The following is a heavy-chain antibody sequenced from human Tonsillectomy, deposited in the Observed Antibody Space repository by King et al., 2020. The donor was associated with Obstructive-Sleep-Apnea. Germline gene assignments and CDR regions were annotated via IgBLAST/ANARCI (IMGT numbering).Heavy chain of an antibody. Sequence: VQLVESGGGVVQPGRSLRLSCAASGFDFSNYAMHWVRKSPDKGLEWVAIIAGDGVKQYYGDSVKGRFTISRDNSWDTLYLQMNSLRIEDTAVYYCATHDFGLSAFEIWGQGTKVTVSS. CDR2: IAGDGVKQ. CDR3: ATHDFGLSAFEI. J-gene: IGHJ3*02. CDR1: GFDFSNYA. D-gene: IGHD4-17*01. V-gene: IGHV3-30*04.